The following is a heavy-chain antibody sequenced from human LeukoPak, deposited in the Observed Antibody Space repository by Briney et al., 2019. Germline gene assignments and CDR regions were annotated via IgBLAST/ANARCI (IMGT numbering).Heavy chain of an antibody. CDR2: IWFDGSDE. CDR3: AKGGGLYYTPFDP. J-gene: IGHJ5*02. Sequence: GRSLRLSCAASGLSFSSYGMHWVRQAPGKGLEWVAVIWFDGSDEYYADSVKGRFSISRDNSKDMLYLQMSDLRAEDTAMYYCAKGGGLYYTPFDPWGQGTLVTVSS. CDR1: GLSFSSYG. D-gene: IGHD3-16*01. V-gene: IGHV3-33*06.